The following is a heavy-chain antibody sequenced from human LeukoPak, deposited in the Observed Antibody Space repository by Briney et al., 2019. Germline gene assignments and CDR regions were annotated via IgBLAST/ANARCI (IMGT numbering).Heavy chain of an antibody. D-gene: IGHD3-9*01. CDR3: ASAGMPYDILTKRYYYYYMDV. CDR1: GYTFTNYY. CDR2: IIPIFGTA. V-gene: IGHV1-69*13. J-gene: IGHJ6*03. Sequence: ASVKVSCKASGYTFTNYYIHWVRQAPGQGLEWMGGIIPIFGTANYAQKFQGRVTITADESTSTAYMELSSLRSEDTAVYYCASAGMPYDILTKRYYYYYMDVWGKGTTVTISS.